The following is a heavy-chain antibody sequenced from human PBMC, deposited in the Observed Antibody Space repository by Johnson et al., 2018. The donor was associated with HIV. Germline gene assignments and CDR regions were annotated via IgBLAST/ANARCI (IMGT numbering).Heavy chain of an antibody. D-gene: IGHD1-26*01. CDR1: GFTVSSNY. J-gene: IGHJ3*01. V-gene: IGHV3-53*01. Sequence: VQLVESGGGLIQPGGSLRLSCAASGFTVSSNYMSWVRQAPGKGLEWISVIYSGGSTYYADSVKGRFTISRDNAKNSLYLQMNSLRDEDTAGYYCVTADRGSAWGQGTTVTVSS. CDR2: IYSGGST. CDR3: VTADRGSA.